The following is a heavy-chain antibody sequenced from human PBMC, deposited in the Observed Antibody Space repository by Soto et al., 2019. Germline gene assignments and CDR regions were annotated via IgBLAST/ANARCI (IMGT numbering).Heavy chain of an antibody. Sequence: EVQLLESGGGLVQPGGSLRLSCAASGFTFSSYAMSWVRQAPGKGLEWVSAIGVSGDTTYYAASVKGRFTISRDNSKNTLYLQMGSVRAEETVVYYCAKVRRFGELRSLYWGQGTLVTVSS. CDR3: AKVRRFGELRSLY. CDR1: GFTFSSYA. D-gene: IGHD3-10*01. J-gene: IGHJ4*02. CDR2: IGVSGDTT. V-gene: IGHV3-23*01.